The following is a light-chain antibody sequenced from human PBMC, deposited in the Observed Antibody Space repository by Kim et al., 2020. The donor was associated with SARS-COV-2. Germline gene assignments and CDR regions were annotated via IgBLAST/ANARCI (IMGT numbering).Light chain of an antibody. Sequence: QSVLTQPPSVSAAPGQKVTISCSGSSSNVGTNSVSWYQQLPGKAPKLLIYANDKRPSGIPDRFSGSKSGTSATLGITGLQTGDEADYYCGTWDGSQSVVVFGGGTKVTVL. V-gene: IGLV1-51*01. J-gene: IGLJ3*02. CDR2: AND. CDR1: SSNVGTNS. CDR3: GTWDGSQSVVV.